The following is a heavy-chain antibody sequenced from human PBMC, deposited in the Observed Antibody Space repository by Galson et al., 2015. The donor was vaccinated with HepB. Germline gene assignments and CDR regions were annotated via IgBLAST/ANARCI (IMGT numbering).Heavy chain of an antibody. CDR2: TSGSGGST. J-gene: IGHJ3*02. Sequence: SLRLSCAAPGFTFSSYAMHWVRQAPGKGLEWVSGTSGSGGSTYYADSVKGRFTISRDKSKNTLYLQMNSLRADDTAVYYCAIAYEMDTLFLGYDAFDIRGQGTMVTVSS. D-gene: IGHD5-24*01. CDR1: GFTFSSYA. CDR3: AIAYEMDTLFLGYDAFDI. V-gene: IGHV3-23*01.